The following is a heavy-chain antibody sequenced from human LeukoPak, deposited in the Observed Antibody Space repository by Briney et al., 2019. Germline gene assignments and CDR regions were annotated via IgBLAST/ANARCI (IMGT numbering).Heavy chain of an antibody. CDR3: SKLIVSEF. J-gene: IGHJ4*03. CDR1: EFTLDHYA. V-gene: IGHV3-49*04. CDR2: IRSNTYDGSP. Sequence: GGSLRLSCRTSEFTLDHYAISGVRPAPRRGREWVDFIRSNTYDGSPMYAPYVRDRFTISSNDCTSTAYLRMDNLRTDYRGVYCCSKLIVSEFWGHGTLDIVSS. D-gene: IGHD3-22*01.